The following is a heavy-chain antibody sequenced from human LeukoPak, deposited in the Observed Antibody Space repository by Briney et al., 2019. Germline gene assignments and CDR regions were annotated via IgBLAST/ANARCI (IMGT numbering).Heavy chain of an antibody. Sequence: GGSLTLSCTASDFAFTSSGMSWVRQVPRTGLEWVSFISATGLSTYYADSVKGRFTVSRDNSKNTLYLQMNSLRAADTAVYYCAKLMRHMMEDVLDLWGQGTVVTVSS. V-gene: IGHV3-23*01. CDR2: ISATGLST. CDR1: DFAFTSSG. D-gene: IGHD3-16*01. CDR3: AKLMRHMMEDVLDL. J-gene: IGHJ3*01.